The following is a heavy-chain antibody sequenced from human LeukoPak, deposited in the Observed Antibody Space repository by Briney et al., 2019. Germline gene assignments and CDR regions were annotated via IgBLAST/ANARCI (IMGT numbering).Heavy chain of an antibody. CDR2: ISAYNGNT. CDR1: GYTFTIYG. Sequence: GASVTVSFKASGYTFTIYGISWVRQAPGQGLEWMGWISAYNGNTNYAQKLQGRVTMTTDTSTSTAYMELRSLRSDVTAVYYCAREGDYDSSGYFDYWGQGTLVTVSS. J-gene: IGHJ4*02. V-gene: IGHV1-18*01. D-gene: IGHD3-22*01. CDR3: AREGDYDSSGYFDY.